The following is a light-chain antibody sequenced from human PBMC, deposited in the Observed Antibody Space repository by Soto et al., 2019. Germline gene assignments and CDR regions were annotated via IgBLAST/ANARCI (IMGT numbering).Light chain of an antibody. V-gene: IGKV3-15*01. CDR3: QQYNNWPLT. CDR2: GAS. CDR1: QSVGSSY. J-gene: IGKJ4*01. Sequence: EIAFTQSPDTVSLSPVDTATLSSSASQSVGSSYVAWYQQRPGQAPRLLIYGASTRATGIPARFSGSASGTEFTLTISSLQSEDFAIYYCQQYNNWPLTFGGGTKVDIK.